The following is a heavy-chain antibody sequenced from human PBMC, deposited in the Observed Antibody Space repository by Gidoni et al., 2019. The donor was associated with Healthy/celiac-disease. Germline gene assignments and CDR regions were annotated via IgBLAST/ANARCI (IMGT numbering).Heavy chain of an antibody. J-gene: IGHJ6*02. CDR3: ARDRRGSSSWSPQGTLIYYYYGMDV. D-gene: IGHD6-13*01. Sequence: QVQLVESGGGVVQPGRSLRLSCAASGFTFSSYAMHWFRQAPGKGLEWVAVISYDGSNKYYADSVKGRFTISRDNSKNTLYLQMNSLRAEDTAVYYCARDRRGSSSWSPQGTLIYYYYGMDVWGQGTTVTVSS. CDR1: GFTFSSYA. CDR2: ISYDGSNK. V-gene: IGHV3-30-3*01.